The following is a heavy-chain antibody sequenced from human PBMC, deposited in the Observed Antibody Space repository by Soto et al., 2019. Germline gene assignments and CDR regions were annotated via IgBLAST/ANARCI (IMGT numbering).Heavy chain of an antibody. CDR3: ARGGGSSWYGYYYCGMDV. V-gene: IGHV3-30-3*01. J-gene: IGHJ6*02. CDR1: GFTFSSYA. D-gene: IGHD6-13*01. Sequence: QVQLVESGGGVVQPGRSLRLSCAASGFTFSSYAMHWVRQAPGKGLEWVAVISYDGSNKYYADSVKGRFTISRDNSKNTLYLQMNSLRAEDTAVYYCARGGGSSWYGYYYCGMDVWGQGTTVTVSS. CDR2: ISYDGSNK.